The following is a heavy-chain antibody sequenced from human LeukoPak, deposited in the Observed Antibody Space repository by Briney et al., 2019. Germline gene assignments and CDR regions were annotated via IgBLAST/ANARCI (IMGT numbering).Heavy chain of an antibody. D-gene: IGHD2-2*01. CDR3: ARFTLGYCSGTSCYAYDY. Sequence: PSETLSLTCTVSGDSISNYYWSWIRQPPGKGLEWIGYISYSGSTNYNPSLKSRVTISVDTSKNQFSLKLSSVTAADTAVYYCARFTLGYCSGTSCYAYDYWGQGTLVTVSS. V-gene: IGHV4-59*01. CDR2: ISYSGST. CDR1: GDSISNYY. J-gene: IGHJ4*02.